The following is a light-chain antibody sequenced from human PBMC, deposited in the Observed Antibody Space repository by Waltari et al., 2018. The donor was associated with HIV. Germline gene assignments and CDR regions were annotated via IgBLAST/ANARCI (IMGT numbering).Light chain of an antibody. CDR3: GTWDSSLSAVV. Sequence: QSVLTQPPSVSAAPGKKVTISCSVSSSKLGNNYGTWYQQLPGTAPKLLIYYNNKRPSGIPDRLSGSKSGTSATLGITGLQTGDEADYYCGTWDSSLSAVVFGGGTKLTVL. J-gene: IGLJ2*01. CDR2: YNN. V-gene: IGLV1-51*01. CDR1: SSKLGNNY.